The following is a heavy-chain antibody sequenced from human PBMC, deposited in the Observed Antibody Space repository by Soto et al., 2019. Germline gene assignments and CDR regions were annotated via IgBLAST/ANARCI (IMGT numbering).Heavy chain of an antibody. J-gene: IGHJ4*02. Sequence: QVQLVESGGGVVQPGRSLRLSCAASGFTFSSYAMHWVRQAPGKGLEWVAVISYDGSNKYYADSVKGRFTISRDNSKNTLYLQMNSLRAEDTAVYYCAREMTTVTISFDYWGQGTLVTVSS. CDR2: ISYDGSNK. D-gene: IGHD4-17*01. V-gene: IGHV3-30-3*01. CDR1: GFTFSSYA. CDR3: AREMTTVTISFDY.